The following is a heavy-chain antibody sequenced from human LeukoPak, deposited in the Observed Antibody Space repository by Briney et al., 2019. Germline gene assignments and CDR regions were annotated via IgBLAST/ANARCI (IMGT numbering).Heavy chain of an antibody. CDR1: GGTLSRYA. J-gene: IGHJ4*02. D-gene: IGHD5-12*01. V-gene: IGHV1-18*01. CDR2: ISGYNGNT. Sequence: ASVKVSCKASGGTLSRYAISWVRQAPGQGLEWMGWISGYNGNTNYAQKLQGRVAMTTDTSTSTAYMELRSLRSDDTAVYYCARDRGYSGYDSPRFDYWGQGTLVTVSS. CDR3: ARDRGYSGYDSPRFDY.